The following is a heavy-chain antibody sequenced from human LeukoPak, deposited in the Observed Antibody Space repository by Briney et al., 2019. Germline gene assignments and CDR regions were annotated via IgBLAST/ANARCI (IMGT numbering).Heavy chain of an antibody. V-gene: IGHV1-2*02. CDR2: INPNSNVK. J-gene: IGHJ4*02. CDR1: GYTFTGYY. CDR3: ARDPIAVAPVGPFDC. Sequence: ASVTVSCKASGYTFTGYYMHWVRQAPGQGLEWMGWINPNSNVKSYAQKFQGRVTVTRYTSISTDYMELSRLRSDDTAVYYCARDPIAVAPVGPFDCWGQGALVTVS. D-gene: IGHD2-15*01.